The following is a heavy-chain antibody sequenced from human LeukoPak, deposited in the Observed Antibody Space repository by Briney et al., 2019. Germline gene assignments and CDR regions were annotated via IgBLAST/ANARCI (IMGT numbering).Heavy chain of an antibody. Sequence: ASVKVSCKASGYTFTSYGISWVRQAPGQGLEWMGWISAYNGNTNYAQTLQGRVTMTTDTSTSTAYMELRSLRPDDTAVYYCARTIEMATDSSYDYGGQGTLVTVSS. D-gene: IGHD5-24*01. CDR2: ISAYNGNT. CDR3: ARTIEMATDSSYDY. CDR1: GYTFTSYG. J-gene: IGHJ4*02. V-gene: IGHV1-18*01.